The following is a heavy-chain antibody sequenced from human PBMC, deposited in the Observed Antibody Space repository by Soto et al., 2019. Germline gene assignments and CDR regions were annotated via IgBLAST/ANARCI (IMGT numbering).Heavy chain of an antibody. CDR1: GGSISTSNW. CDR3: ARKVVVVVAARSLEYFQH. J-gene: IGHJ1*01. Sequence: PSETLSLTCAVSGGSISTSNWWSWVRQTPGKGLEWIGEIHHSGSTNYNPSLKSRVTMSVDKSNNQFSLNLSSVTAADTAVYYCARKVVVVVAARSLEYFQHWGQGTLVTVSS. D-gene: IGHD2-15*01. CDR2: IHHSGST. V-gene: IGHV4-4*02.